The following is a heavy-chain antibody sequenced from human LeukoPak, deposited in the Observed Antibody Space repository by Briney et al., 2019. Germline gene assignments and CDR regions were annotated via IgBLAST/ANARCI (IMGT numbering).Heavy chain of an antibody. CDR2: IYSGGST. Sequence: GGSLRLSCAASGFTVSSNYMSWVRQAPGKGLEWVSVIYSGGSTYYADSVKGRFTISRDNSKNTLYLQMNSLRAEDTAVYYCAKRSRRLTIVRGVPREDVWGQGATVTVSS. CDR3: AKRSRRLTIVRGVPREDV. D-gene: IGHD3-10*01. J-gene: IGHJ6*02. V-gene: IGHV3-53*01. CDR1: GFTVSSNY.